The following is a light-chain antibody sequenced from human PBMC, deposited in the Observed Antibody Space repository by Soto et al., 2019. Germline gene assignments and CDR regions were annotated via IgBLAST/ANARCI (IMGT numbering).Light chain of an antibody. CDR2: DAS. CDR3: QQRSNWPRT. J-gene: IGKJ1*01. Sequence: DIVLTQSPVTLSLTPGERATLSCRASQSVSVYLAWYQQKPGQAPRLLIYDASNRATGIPARFSGSGSGTDFTLTISGLQPEDFAVYYCQQRSNWPRTFGQGTKVDIK. CDR1: QSVSVY. V-gene: IGKV3-11*01.